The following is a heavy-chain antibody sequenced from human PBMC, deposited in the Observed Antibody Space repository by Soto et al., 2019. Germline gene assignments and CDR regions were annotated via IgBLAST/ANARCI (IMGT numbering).Heavy chain of an antibody. CDR2: IDPSDSYT. D-gene: IGHD6-19*01. Sequence: KISCKGSGYSFTSYWISWVRQMPGKGLEWMGRIDPSDSYTNYSPSFQGHVTISADKSISTAYLQWSSLKASDTAMYYCARRLGGWSYYYYGMDVRGQGTTVTVSS. J-gene: IGHJ6*02. V-gene: IGHV5-10-1*01. CDR1: GYSFTSYW. CDR3: ARRLGGWSYYYYGMDV.